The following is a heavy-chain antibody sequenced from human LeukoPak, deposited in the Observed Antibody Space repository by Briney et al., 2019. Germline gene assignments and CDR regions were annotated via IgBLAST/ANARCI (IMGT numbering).Heavy chain of an antibody. D-gene: IGHD3-22*01. Sequence: PSETLSLTCTVPGGSISSYYWSWIRQPAGKGLEWIGRIYTSGSTNYNPSLKSRVTMSVDTSKNQFSLKLSSVTAADTAVYYCARAAVGSSGYYGYYYMDVWGKGTTVTVSS. J-gene: IGHJ6*03. CDR3: ARAAVGSSGYYGYYYMDV. V-gene: IGHV4-4*07. CDR2: IYTSGST. CDR1: GGSISSYY.